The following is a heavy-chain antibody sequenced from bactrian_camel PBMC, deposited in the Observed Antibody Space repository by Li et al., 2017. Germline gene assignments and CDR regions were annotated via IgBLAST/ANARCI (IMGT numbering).Heavy chain of an antibody. J-gene: IGHJ4*01. V-gene: IGHV3S59*01. CDR1: GYTLWTYS. CDR3: AARKSEDLWRGNLEEASFNY. D-gene: IGHD7*01. Sequence: DVQLVESGGGSVRAGGSLRLSCAASGYTLWTYSMGWFRQDPGKEREGVAEISTIGAGMVYRDSVKGRFTISQDSAKTTLYLAMNNLKPDDSGMYYCAARKSEDLWRGNLEEASFNYWGQGTQVTVS. CDR2: ISTIGAGM.